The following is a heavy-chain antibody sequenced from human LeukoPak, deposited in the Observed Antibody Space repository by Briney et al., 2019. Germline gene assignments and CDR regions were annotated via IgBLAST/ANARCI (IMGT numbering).Heavy chain of an antibody. CDR2: IIPIFGTA. Sequence: SVKVSCKASGGTFNNYAISWVRQAPGQGLEWMGGIIPIFGTANYAQKFQGRVTITTDESTSTVYMELSSLRSEDTAVYYCARDWDDGRAERPAWGQGTLVTVSS. V-gene: IGHV1-69*05. CDR1: GGTFNNYA. CDR3: ARDWDDGRAERPA. J-gene: IGHJ5*02. D-gene: IGHD3-22*01.